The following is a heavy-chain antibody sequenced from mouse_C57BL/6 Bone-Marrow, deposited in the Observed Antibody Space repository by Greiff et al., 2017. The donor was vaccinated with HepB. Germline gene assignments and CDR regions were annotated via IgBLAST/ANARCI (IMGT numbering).Heavy chain of an antibody. Sequence: VQLQQSGAELVRPGASVKLSCTASGFNINDDYMHWVRQRPEQGLEWIGWIDPENGDTEYASKFQGRATITADTSSNTAYLQLSSLTSEDTAVYYCTTRTKGYWGQGTTLTVSS. D-gene: IGHD1-3*01. CDR1: GFNINDDY. J-gene: IGHJ2*01. V-gene: IGHV14-4*01. CDR2: IDPENGDT. CDR3: TTRTKGY.